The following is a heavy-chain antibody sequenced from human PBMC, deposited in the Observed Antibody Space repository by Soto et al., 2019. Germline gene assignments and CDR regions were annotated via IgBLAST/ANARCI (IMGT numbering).Heavy chain of an antibody. CDR1: GGSISSYY. Sequence: PSETLSLTCTVSGGSISSYYWSWIRQPPGKGLEWIGYIYYSGSTNYNPSLKSRVTISVDTSKNQFSLKLSSVTAADTAVYYCARGYCISTSCEYNWFDPWGQGTLVTVSS. J-gene: IGHJ5*02. CDR2: IYYSGST. V-gene: IGHV4-59*08. CDR3: ARGYCISTSCEYNWFDP. D-gene: IGHD2-2*01.